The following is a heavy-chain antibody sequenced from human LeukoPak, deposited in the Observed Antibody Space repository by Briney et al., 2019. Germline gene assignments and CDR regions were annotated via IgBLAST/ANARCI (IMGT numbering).Heavy chain of an antibody. CDR3: AREVRGVYNWFDP. Sequence: GASVKVSCKASGYTFTGYCMHWVRQAPRQGLEWMGWINPNSGGTNYAQKFQGRVTMTRDTSISTAYMELSRLRSDDTAVYYCAREVRGVYNWFDPWGQGTLVTVSS. V-gene: IGHV1-2*02. D-gene: IGHD3-10*01. CDR1: GYTFTGYC. J-gene: IGHJ5*02. CDR2: INPNSGGT.